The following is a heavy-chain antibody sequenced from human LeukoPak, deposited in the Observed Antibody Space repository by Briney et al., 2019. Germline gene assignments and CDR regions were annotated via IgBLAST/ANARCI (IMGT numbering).Heavy chain of an antibody. J-gene: IGHJ4*02. CDR1: GFTFSSYG. CDR3: ANRNYYDSSGSLDY. V-gene: IGHV3-30*18. D-gene: IGHD3-22*01. Sequence: GGSLRLSCAASGFTFSSYGMHWVRQAPGKGLEWVAVVSYDGSSKYYADAVKGRFTISRDNSKNMVYLQMNSLKPEDTVVYYCANRNYYDSSGSLDYWGQGTLVTVSS. CDR2: VSYDGSSK.